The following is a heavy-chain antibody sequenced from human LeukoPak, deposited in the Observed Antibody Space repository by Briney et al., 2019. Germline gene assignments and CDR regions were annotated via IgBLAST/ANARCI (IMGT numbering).Heavy chain of an antibody. Sequence: SETLSLTCAVYGGSFSYYYWSWIRQPPGKGLEWIGYIYYSGSTNYNPSLKSRVTISVDTSKNQFSLKLSSVTAADTAVYYCARRGRYTNQPLLLVKKYYYYMDVWGKGTTVTVSS. D-gene: IGHD3-16*01. V-gene: IGHV4-59*01. CDR3: ARRGRYTNQPLLLVKKYYYYMDV. CDR2: IYYSGST. J-gene: IGHJ6*03. CDR1: GGSFSYYY.